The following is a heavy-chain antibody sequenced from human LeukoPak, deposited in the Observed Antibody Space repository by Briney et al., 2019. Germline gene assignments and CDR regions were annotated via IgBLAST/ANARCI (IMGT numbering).Heavy chain of an antibody. CDR3: ARAIHYDYVWGSYRYTYFDY. D-gene: IGHD3-16*02. J-gene: IGHJ4*02. CDR2: NSAYNGNT. Sequence: ASVKVSCKASGYTFTSYGISWVRQAPGQGLEWMGWNSAYNGNTNYAQKLQGRVTMTTDTSTSTAYMELRSLRSDDTAVYYCARAIHYDYVWGSYRYTYFDYWGQGTLVTVSS. V-gene: IGHV1-18*01. CDR1: GYTFTSYG.